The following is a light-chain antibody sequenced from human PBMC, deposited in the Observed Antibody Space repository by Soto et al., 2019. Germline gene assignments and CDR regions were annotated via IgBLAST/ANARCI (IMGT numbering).Light chain of an antibody. CDR2: AAS. CDR3: QQSYNTPYT. V-gene: IGKV1-39*01. J-gene: IGKJ2*01. CDR1: QTVGSY. Sequence: DIQMTQSPSSLSASVGDRVTITCRASQTVGSYLNWYQHRPGKAPNLLIYAASSLQTGVPSRFSGSGSGTDFTLTISSLQPEDFASYYWQQSYNTPYTFGQGTKLEIK.